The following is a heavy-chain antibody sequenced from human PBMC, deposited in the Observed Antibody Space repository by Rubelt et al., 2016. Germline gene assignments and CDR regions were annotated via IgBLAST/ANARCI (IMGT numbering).Heavy chain of an antibody. CDR3: ARGKEGLGVTMMDY. D-gene: IGHD3-22*01. V-gene: IGHV4-34*01. J-gene: IGHJ4*02. CDR2: INHSGST. Sequence: QVQLPQWGAGLLKPSETLSLTCAVYGGSFSGYYWSWIRQPPGKGLEWLGEINHSGSTNYNPSLKSRVTRSVDTSKNQFSLKLGCGTAADTAVYYCARGKEGLGVTMMDYWGQGTLVTVSS. CDR1: GGSFSGYY.